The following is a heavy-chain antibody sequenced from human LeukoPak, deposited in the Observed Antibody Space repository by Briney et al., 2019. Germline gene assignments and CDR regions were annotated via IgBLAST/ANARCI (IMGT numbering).Heavy chain of an antibody. D-gene: IGHD2-2*01. CDR1: GGSISSGGYY. J-gene: IGHJ4*02. V-gene: IGHV4-31*03. Sequence: SQTLSLTCTVSGGSISSGGYYWSWIRQHPGKGLEWIGYIYYSGSTYYNPSLKSRVTISVDTSKNQFSLKLSSVTAADTAVYYCARESWDCSSTSCYGGFDYWDQGTLVTVSS. CDR3: ARESWDCSSTSCYGGFDY. CDR2: IYYSGST.